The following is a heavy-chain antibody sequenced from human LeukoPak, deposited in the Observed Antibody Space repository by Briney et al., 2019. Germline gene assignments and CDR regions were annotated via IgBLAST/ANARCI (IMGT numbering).Heavy chain of an antibody. CDR1: GFTFSSYG. J-gene: IGHJ4*02. CDR3: ARGIGSGWVDY. CDR2: IWYDGSNK. V-gene: IGHV3-33*01. Sequence: GSLRLSCAASGFTFSSYGMHWVRQAPGKGLEWVAVIWYDGSNKYYADSVKGRFTISRDNSKNTLYLQMNSLRAEDTAVYYCARGIGSGWVDYWGQGTLVTVSS. D-gene: IGHD6-19*01.